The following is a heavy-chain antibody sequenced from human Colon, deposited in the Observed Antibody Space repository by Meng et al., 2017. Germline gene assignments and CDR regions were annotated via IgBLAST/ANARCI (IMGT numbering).Heavy chain of an antibody. D-gene: IGHD1-26*01. J-gene: IGHJ4*02. CDR2: ISSDGSRK. CDR3: AKDQGVGGTLGLIYY. Sequence: GESLKISCAASGFTFSADAMQWVRQAPGKGLEWVAIISSDGSRKFYADSVTGRFTISRDNSKNTLYLQMDSLRTEDTALYYCAKDQGVGGTLGLIYYWGQGTLVTVSS. CDR1: GFTFSADA. V-gene: IGHV3-30*04.